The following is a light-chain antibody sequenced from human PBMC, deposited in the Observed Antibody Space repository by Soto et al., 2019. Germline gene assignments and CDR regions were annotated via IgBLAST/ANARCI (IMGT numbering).Light chain of an antibody. Sequence: ENVLTQSPGTLSLSPGERATLSCRASQSISSSYLAWYQQKPGHPPRLLIYGASNRATGITDRFSGRGSGTEFTLDISRLEPEDFAVYYCQQYSGSPPLTFGGGTKVEIK. CDR1: QSISSSY. V-gene: IGKV3-20*01. CDR3: QQYSGSPPLT. CDR2: GAS. J-gene: IGKJ4*02.